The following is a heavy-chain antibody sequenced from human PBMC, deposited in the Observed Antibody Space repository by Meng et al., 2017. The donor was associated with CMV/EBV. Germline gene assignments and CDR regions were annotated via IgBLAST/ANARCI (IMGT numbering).Heavy chain of an antibody. CDR3: ARCRTELVLPDY. CDR2: IIPIFGTA. Sequence: SCKASGGTFSSYAISWVRQAPGQGLEWMGGIIPIFGTANYAQKFQGRVTITADESTSTAYMELSSLRSEDTAVYYCARCRTELVLPDYWGQGTLVTVSS. CDR1: GGTFSSYA. J-gene: IGHJ4*02. V-gene: IGHV1-69*01. D-gene: IGHD1-26*01.